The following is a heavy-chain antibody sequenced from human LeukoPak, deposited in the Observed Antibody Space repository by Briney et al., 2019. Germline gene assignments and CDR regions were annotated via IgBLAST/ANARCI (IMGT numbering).Heavy chain of an antibody. CDR1: GFTFSSYA. CDR2: ISSNGGST. D-gene: IGHD4-17*01. J-gene: IGHJ3*02. V-gene: IGHV3-64*01. Sequence: PGGSLRLSCAASGFTFSSYAMHWVRQAPGKGLEYVSAISSNGGSTYYANSVKGRFTISRDNSKNTLYLQMGSLRAEDMAVYYCAREVDCGDSRAFDIWGQGTMVTVSS. CDR3: AREVDCGDSRAFDI.